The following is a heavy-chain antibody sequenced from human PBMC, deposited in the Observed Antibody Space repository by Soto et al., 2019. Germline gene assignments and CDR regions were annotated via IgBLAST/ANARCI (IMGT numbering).Heavy chain of an antibody. CDR3: AKDGYNGYY. D-gene: IGHD5-12*01. CDR2: VIPIFGTA. J-gene: IGHJ4*02. CDR1: GGTFSSYA. V-gene: IGHV1-69*01. Sequence: QVQLVQSGAEVKKPGSSVKGSCTASGGTFSSYAISWVRQAAGQGLEWMGGVIPIFGTAYYAQKFHGRVTITADESTSTAYMDLSSLRSDDTAVYYCAKDGYNGYYWSQGTLVTVSS.